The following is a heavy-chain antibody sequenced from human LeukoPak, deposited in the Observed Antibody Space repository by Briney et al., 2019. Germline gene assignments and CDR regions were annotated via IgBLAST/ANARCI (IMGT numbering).Heavy chain of an antibody. Sequence: GGSLRLSCAASGFTFSSYAMSWVRQAPGKGLEWVSAISGSGGSTYYADSVKGRFTISRDNSKNTLYLQMNSLRAEDTAVYYCAKDIPPGGAVRYGPLTLFDYWGQGTLVTVSS. CDR2: ISGSGGST. J-gene: IGHJ4*02. D-gene: IGHD3-3*01. CDR1: GFTFSSYA. V-gene: IGHV3-23*01. CDR3: AKDIPPGGAVRYGPLTLFDY.